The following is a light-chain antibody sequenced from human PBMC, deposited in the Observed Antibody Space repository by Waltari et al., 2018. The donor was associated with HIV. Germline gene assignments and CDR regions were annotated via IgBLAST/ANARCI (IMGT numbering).Light chain of an antibody. V-gene: IGLV3-21*02. CDR1: SVGRKT. CDR2: ADS. Sequence: YVLTQPPSVSVAPGQTALITCGGNSVGRKTVHWYQQKPGQAPVLVVYADSDRPSGIPERFSGSNSANSATLTIRRVEDGDEADYYCQVYDGSSVIFAGGTKLTVL. CDR3: QVYDGSSVI. J-gene: IGLJ2*01.